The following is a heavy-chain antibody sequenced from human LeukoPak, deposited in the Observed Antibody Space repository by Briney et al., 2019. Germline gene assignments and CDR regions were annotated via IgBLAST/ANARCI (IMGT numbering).Heavy chain of an antibody. CDR3: ARSDCSSNSCYFVFDA. J-gene: IGHJ4*02. CDR1: GFTFSSYW. CDR2: IKQDGSEK. D-gene: IGHD2-2*01. Sequence: GGSLRLSCAASGFTFSSYWMSWVRQAPGKGLEWVANIKQDGSEKYYVDSVKGRYTISRDNSKNTLYLQMNSLRAEDTAVYYCARSDCSSNSCYFVFDAWGQGTLVTVSS. V-gene: IGHV3-7*01.